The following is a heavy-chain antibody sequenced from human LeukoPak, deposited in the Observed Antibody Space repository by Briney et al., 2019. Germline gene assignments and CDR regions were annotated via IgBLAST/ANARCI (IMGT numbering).Heavy chain of an antibody. J-gene: IGHJ4*02. V-gene: IGHV3-53*01. CDR1: GITVNTNY. Sequence: GGSLRLSCAASGITVNTNYMSWVRQAPGKGLEWVSNVFSDGRTFYTDSVKGRFTISRDSSKNSIFLQMNSLRAEDTAVYYCARGDFDYWGQGTLVTVSS. CDR2: VFSDGRT. CDR3: ARGDFDY.